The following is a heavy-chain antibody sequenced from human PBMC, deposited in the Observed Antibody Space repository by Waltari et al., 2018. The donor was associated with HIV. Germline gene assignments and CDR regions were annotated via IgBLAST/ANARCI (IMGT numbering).Heavy chain of an antibody. CDR2: IYHSGSS. J-gene: IGHJ4*02. V-gene: IGHV4-38-2*02. D-gene: IGHD6-19*01. CDR1: GYSLSSGYY. CDR3: ATIRAVAGSYYFDS. Sequence: QVQLQESGPGLVKPSETLSLTCSVPGYSLSSGYYWGWLRQPPGKGLEWIGNIYHSGSSYYHPSLESRVTISVDTSKNQFSLKVSSMTAADTALYYCATIRAVAGSYYFDSWGQGILVTVSS.